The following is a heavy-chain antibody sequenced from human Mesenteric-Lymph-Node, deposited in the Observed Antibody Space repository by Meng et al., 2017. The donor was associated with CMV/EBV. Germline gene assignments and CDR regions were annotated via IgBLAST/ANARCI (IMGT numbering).Heavy chain of an antibody. Sequence: GESLKISCAASEFTFSFHAMHWVRQAPGKGLEWVAVISYDGNNKYYADSVKGRSTISREKSNTLYLQMNNLRVEDTAVYYCARDLELEVTGYFDYWGQGTLVTVSS. D-gene: IGHD2-8*02. CDR1: EFTFSFHA. V-gene: IGHV3-30*04. J-gene: IGHJ4*02. CDR2: ISYDGNNK. CDR3: ARDLELEVTGYFDY.